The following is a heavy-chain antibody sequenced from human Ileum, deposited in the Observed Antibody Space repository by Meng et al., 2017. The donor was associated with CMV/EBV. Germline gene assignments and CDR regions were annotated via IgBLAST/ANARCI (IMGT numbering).Heavy chain of an antibody. V-gene: IGHV3-15*01. J-gene: IGHJ6*02. D-gene: IGHD2-2*01. CDR3: TTDYRGHCRRGNCYYYYYGMDV. Sequence: GESLKISCAASGFTFSNAWMSWVRQTPGKGLEWVGRIKSKTDGGTTDYGAPVKGRFTISRDDSKNTLYLQMNSLKTEDTAVYYCTTDYRGHCRRGNCYYYYYGMDVWGQGTTVTVSS. CDR2: IKSKTDGGTT. CDR1: GFTFSNAW.